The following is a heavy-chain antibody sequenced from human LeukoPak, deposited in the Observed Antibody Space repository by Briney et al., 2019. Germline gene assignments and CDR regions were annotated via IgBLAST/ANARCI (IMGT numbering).Heavy chain of an antibody. CDR1: GGSISSGSYY. J-gene: IGHJ5*02. V-gene: IGHV4-61*02. Sequence: SETLSLTCTVSGGSISSGSYYWSWIRQPAGKGLEWIGRIYTSGSTNYNPSLKSRVTISVDTSKNQFSLKLSSVTAADTAVYYCAREGAWFGEFRTQNWFDPWGKGTLVTVSS. CDR3: AREGAWFGEFRTQNWFDP. CDR2: IYTSGST. D-gene: IGHD3-10*01.